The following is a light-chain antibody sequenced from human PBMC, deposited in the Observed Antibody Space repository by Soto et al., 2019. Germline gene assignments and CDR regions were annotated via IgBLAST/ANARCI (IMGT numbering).Light chain of an antibody. J-gene: IGKJ3*01. CDR1: QSVSSSY. V-gene: IGKV3-20*01. CDR2: GAS. Sequence: EIVLTQSPDTLSLSPGERATLSCRASQSVSSSYFAWYQQKPGQAPRLLIYGASSRATGIPDRFSGSGSGTDFTLTISRLEPEDFAVYYCQQYGSSPPGITFGPGTKVDIK. CDR3: QQYGSSPPGIT.